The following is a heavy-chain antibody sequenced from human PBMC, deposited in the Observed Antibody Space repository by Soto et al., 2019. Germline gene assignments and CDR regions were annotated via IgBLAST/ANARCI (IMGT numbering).Heavy chain of an antibody. D-gene: IGHD3-22*01. CDR1: GYTFTSYY. V-gene: IGHV1-46*03. CDR3: ARVGSPGYYDSSGYYYGPNDY. CDR2: INPSGGST. J-gene: IGHJ4*02. Sequence: GASVKVSCKASGYTFTSYYMHWVRQAPGQGLEWMGIINPSGGSTSYAQKFQGRVTMTRDTSTSTVYMELSSLRSEDTAVYYCARVGSPGYYDSSGYYYGPNDYWGQGTLVTVSS.